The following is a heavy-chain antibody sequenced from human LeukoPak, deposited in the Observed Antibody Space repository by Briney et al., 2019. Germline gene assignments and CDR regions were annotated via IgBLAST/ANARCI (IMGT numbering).Heavy chain of an antibody. J-gene: IGHJ4*02. D-gene: IGHD3-10*01. CDR3: ARDKGGPSTMVRGVIRYYFDY. CDR1: GYTFTSYA. V-gene: IGHV1-3*01. CDR2: INAGNGNT. Sequence: GASVKVSSKASGYTFTSYAMHWMRQAPGQRLEWMGWINAGNGNTKYSQKFQGRVTITRDTSASTAYMELSSLRSEDTAVYYCARDKGGPSTMVRGVIRYYFDYWGQGTLVTVSS.